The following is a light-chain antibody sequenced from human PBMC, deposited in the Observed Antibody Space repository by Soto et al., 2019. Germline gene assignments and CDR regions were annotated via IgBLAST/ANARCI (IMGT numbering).Light chain of an antibody. CDR2: ATS. CDR1: QSVSSN. CDR3: QHYNNWPLP. J-gene: IGKJ4*01. V-gene: IGKV3-15*01. Sequence: EIVMTQSPATLSVSPGERASLSCRASQSVSSNLAWYQQKPGQTPRLLIYATSTRATGIPARFSGSGSGTEFTLNISSLQAEDFAVYYCQHYNNWPLPFGGGTKVESK.